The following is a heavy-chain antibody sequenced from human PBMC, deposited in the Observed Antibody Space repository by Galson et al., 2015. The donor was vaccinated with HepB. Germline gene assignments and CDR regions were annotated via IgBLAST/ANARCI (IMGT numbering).Heavy chain of an antibody. CDR2: ISYDGNNK. J-gene: IGHJ3*02. V-gene: IGHV3-30-3*01. Sequence: SLRLSCAVSGFTLNNYAMYWVRQAPVKGLEWVAVISYDGNNKYYADSVKGRLTISRDISKNTLYLQMDSLRPEDTAVYYCARIKSAQSTGDAFDIWGQGTMVTVSS. CDR3: ARIKSAQSTGDAFDI. CDR1: GFTLNNYA.